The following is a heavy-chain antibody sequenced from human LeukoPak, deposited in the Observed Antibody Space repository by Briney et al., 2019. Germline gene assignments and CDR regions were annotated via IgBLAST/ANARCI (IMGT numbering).Heavy chain of an antibody. Sequence: RASVTVSCKASGDSFSDYYIHWVRQAPGQGPEWMGWINLNTGGTNYAQKFDGRFSMTRDTSINTAFMELSGLRFDDTAVYYCGSVRGILSYFDLWGRGTLVTVSS. D-gene: IGHD3-16*01. CDR1: GDSFSDYY. J-gene: IGHJ2*01. CDR3: GSVRGILSYFDL. V-gene: IGHV1-2*02. CDR2: INLNTGGT.